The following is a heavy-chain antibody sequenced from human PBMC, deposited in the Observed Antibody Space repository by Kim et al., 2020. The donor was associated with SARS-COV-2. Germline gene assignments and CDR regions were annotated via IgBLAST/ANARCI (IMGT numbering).Heavy chain of an antibody. D-gene: IGHD5-12*01. CDR3: AKEGGYSGYDYFHYYGMDV. CDR1: GFTFSSYA. J-gene: IGHJ6*02. CDR2: ISGSGGST. Sequence: GGSLRLSCAASGFTFSSYAMSWVRQAPGKGLEWVSAISGSGGSTYYADSVKGRFTISRDNSKNTLYLQMNSLRAEDTAVYYCAKEGGYSGYDYFHYYGMDVWGQGTTVTVSS. V-gene: IGHV3-23*01.